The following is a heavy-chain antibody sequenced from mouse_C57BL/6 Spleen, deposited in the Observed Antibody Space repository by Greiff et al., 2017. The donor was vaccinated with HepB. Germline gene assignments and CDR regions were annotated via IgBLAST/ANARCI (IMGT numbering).Heavy chain of an antibody. CDR1: GFTFSSYA. CDR2: ISSGGDCT. V-gene: IGHV5-9-1*02. CDR3: TRGRAMDY. J-gene: IGHJ4*01. Sequence: EVNVVESGEGLVKPGGSLKLSCAASGFTFSSYAMSWVRQTPEKGLEWVAYISSGGDCTYYADTVKGQFTISRDNSRNTLYLQMSSLKSEDTAMYYCTRGRAMDYWGQGTTVTVSS.